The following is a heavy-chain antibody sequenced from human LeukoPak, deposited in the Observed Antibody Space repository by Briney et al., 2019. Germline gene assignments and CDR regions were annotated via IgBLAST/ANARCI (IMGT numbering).Heavy chain of an antibody. CDR1: GFTFSSYA. CDR3: AKETYGDYARAFDY. V-gene: IGHV3-23*01. CDR2: ISGSGGTT. D-gene: IGHD4-17*01. Sequence: GGSLRLSCAVSGFTFSSYAMSWVRQAPGKGLEWVSVISGSGGTTDYADSVKGRFTISRDNSKNTLYLQMNSLRAEDTAVYYCAKETYGDYARAFDYWGQGTLVTVSS. J-gene: IGHJ4*02.